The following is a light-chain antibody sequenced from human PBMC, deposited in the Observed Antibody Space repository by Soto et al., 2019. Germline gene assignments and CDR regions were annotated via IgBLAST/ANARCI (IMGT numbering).Light chain of an antibody. CDR2: DAS. CDR3: QQYENFPFT. V-gene: IGKV1-33*01. CDR1: HDIRKY. Sequence: DIQMTQSPSSLSASVGDRVTITCQASHDIRKYLNWYQQKPGKSPRLLIYDASNMEKGVPSRFTRSGSATYFIVTISTLQPEDIATDYCQQYENFPFTFGQGTRLETK. J-gene: IGKJ5*01.